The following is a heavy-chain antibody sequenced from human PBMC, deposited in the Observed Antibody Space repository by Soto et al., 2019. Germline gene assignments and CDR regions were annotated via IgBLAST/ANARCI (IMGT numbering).Heavy chain of an antibody. V-gene: IGHV3-48*03. D-gene: IGHD5-18*01. J-gene: IGHJ4*02. CDR2: ISDDGASI. CDR1: GFSFSSFA. CDR3: ARENSVQAWLHHFDH. Sequence: HPVGSLRLCCEASGFSFSSFAMNWVRQAPGRGLEWVSYISDDGASIYYADSLKGRFTISRDNAKNSLSLQMNNLRAEDTAVYYCARENSVQAWLHHFDHWGLGTLVTVSS.